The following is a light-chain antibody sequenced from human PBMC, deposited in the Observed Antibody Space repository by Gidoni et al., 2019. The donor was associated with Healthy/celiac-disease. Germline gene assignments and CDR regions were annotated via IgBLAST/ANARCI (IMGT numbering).Light chain of an antibody. J-gene: IGKJ1*01. CDR3: QQYNSSPWT. CDR1: QSISSW. CDR2: KAS. V-gene: IGKV1-5*03. Sequence: DIQITQSPSTLSASVGDRVTITCRASQSISSWLAWYQQKPGKAPKLLIYKASSLESGVPSRFSGSGSGTEFTLTISSLQPDDFATYYCQQYNSSPWTFGQXTKVEIK.